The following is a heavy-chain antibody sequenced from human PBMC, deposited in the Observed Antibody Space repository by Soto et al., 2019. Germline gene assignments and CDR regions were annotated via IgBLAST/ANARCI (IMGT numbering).Heavy chain of an antibody. Sequence: GGSLRLSCAASGFTFSSYGMHWVRQAPGKGLEWVAVISYDGFNKYYADSVKGRFTISRDNSKNTLYLQMNSLRAEDTAVYYCANLYYDTSEYLDYWGQGTLVTVSS. CDR1: GFTFSSYG. D-gene: IGHD3-22*01. CDR3: ANLYYDTSEYLDY. J-gene: IGHJ4*02. CDR2: ISYDGFNK. V-gene: IGHV3-30*18.